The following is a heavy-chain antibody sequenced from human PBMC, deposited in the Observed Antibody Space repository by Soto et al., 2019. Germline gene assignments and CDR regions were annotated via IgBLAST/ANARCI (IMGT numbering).Heavy chain of an antibody. CDR1: GFTFSSYA. CDR3: ARAGYSSSWYGRGDY. CDR2: ISYDGSNK. J-gene: IGHJ4*02. Sequence: GGSLRLSCAASGFTFSSYAMHWVRQAPGKGLEWVAVISYDGSNKYYADSVKGRFTISRDNSKNTLYLQMNSLRAEDTAVYYCARAGYSSSWYGRGDYWGQGTLVTVSS. D-gene: IGHD6-13*01. V-gene: IGHV3-30-3*01.